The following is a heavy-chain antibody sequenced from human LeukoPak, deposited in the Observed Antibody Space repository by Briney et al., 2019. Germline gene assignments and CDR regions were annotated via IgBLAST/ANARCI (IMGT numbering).Heavy chain of an antibody. J-gene: IGHJ4*02. V-gene: IGHV1-8*01. CDR1: GYTFTSYD. Sequence: GASVKVSCKASGYTFTSYDINWVRQATGQGLEWMGWMNPNSGNTGYAQKFQGRVTMTRNTSISTAYMELSSLRSEDTAVYYCARLDSWVEGVDYWGQGTLVTVSS. CDR3: ARLDSWVEGVDY. CDR2: MNPNSGNT. D-gene: IGHD1-1*01.